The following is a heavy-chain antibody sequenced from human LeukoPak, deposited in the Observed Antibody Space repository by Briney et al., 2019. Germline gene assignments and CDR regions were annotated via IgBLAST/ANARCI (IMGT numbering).Heavy chain of an antibody. J-gene: IGHJ4*02. CDR1: GYTFTYRY. D-gene: IGHD4-17*01. V-gene: IGHV1-45*02. Sequence: SVKVSCKVSGYTFTYRYLHWVRQAPGQALGWMGWITPFNGNTNYAQKFQDRVTITRDRSMSTAYMELSSLRSEDTAMYYCARSYGDYSYFDYWGQGTLVTVSS. CDR2: ITPFNGNT. CDR3: ARSYGDYSYFDY.